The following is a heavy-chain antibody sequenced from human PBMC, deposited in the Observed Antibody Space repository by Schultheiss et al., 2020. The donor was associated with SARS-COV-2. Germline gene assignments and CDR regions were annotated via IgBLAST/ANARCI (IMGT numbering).Heavy chain of an antibody. CDR1: GFTFSSYS. D-gene: IGHD3-22*01. CDR3: AKGAYYYDSSGYYSFDY. CDR2: IWYDGSNK. J-gene: IGHJ4*02. Sequence: GESLKISCAASGFTFSSYSMNWVRQAPGKGLEWVAVIWYDGSNKYYADSVKGRFTISRDNSKNTLYLQMNSLRAEDTAVYYCAKGAYYYDSSGYYSFDYWGQGTLVTVSS. V-gene: IGHV3-30*02.